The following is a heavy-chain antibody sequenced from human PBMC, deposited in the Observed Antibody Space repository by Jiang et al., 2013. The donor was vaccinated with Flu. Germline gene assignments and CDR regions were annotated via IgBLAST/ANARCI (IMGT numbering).Heavy chain of an antibody. V-gene: IGHV4-39*01. D-gene: IGHD3-9*01. Sequence: LLKPSETLSLTCTVSGGSISSSSYYWGWIRQPPGKGLEWIGSIYYSGSTYYNPSLKSRVTISVDTSKNQFSLKLSSVTAADTAVYYCASPYDILTGYSKGPDWYFDLWGRGTLVTVSS. CDR1: GGSISSSSYY. CDR3: ASPYDILTGYSKGPDWYFDL. J-gene: IGHJ2*01. CDR2: IYYSGST.